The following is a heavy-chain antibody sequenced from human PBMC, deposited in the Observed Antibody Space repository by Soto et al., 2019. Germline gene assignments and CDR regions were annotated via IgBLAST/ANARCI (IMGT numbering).Heavy chain of an antibody. V-gene: IGHV3-23*01. CDR3: AKDPFDFDWAYYFDY. J-gene: IGHJ4*02. CDR2: ISGSGGST. Sequence: GGSLRLSCAASGFTFSDYYMSWIRQAPGKGPEWVSAISGSGGSTYYADSVKGRFTISRDNSKNTLYLQMNSLRAEDTAVYYCAKDPFDFDWAYYFDYWGQGTLVTVSS. D-gene: IGHD3-9*01. CDR1: GFTFSDYY.